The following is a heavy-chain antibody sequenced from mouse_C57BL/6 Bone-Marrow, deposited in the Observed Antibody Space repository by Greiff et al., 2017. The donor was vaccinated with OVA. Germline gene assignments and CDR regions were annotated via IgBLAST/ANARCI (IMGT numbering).Heavy chain of an antibody. CDR3: ARPRPYDYAWFAY. Sequence: EVKLVESGGDLVKPGGSLKLSCAASGFTFSSYGMSWVRQTPDKRLEWVATISSGGSYTYYPDSVKGRFTISRDNAKNTLYLQMSSLKSEDTAMYYCARPRPYDYAWFAYWGQGTLVTVSA. CDR1: GFTFSSYG. J-gene: IGHJ3*01. CDR2: ISSGGSYT. V-gene: IGHV5-6*01. D-gene: IGHD2-4*01.